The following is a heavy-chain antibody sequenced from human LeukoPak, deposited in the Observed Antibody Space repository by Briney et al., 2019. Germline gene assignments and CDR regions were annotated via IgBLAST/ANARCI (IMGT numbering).Heavy chain of an antibody. Sequence: PGGPLRLSCAASGFTFSSYGMHWVRQAPGKGLEWVAVIWYDGSNKYYADSVKGRFTISRDNSKNTLYLQVNSLRAEDTAVYYCARDGAYGDSSGLDYWGQGTLVTVSS. CDR3: ARDGAYGDSSGLDY. CDR1: GFTFSSYG. J-gene: IGHJ4*02. CDR2: IWYDGSNK. V-gene: IGHV3-33*01. D-gene: IGHD3-22*01.